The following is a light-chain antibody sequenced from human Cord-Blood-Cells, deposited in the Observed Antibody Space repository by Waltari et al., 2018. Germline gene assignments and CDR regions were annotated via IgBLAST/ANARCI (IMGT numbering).Light chain of an antibody. CDR3: SSYTSSSTYV. CDR2: DVS. V-gene: IGLV2-14*03. J-gene: IGLJ1*01. Sequence: QSALTQPASVSGSPGQSITISCTGTSSDVGGYNYVSWYQHTPGKAPKLMIYDVSKRPSGVSNRFSGSKSGNTASLTISGLQAEDDADYYCSSYTSSSTYVFGTGTKVTVL. CDR1: SSDVGGYNY.